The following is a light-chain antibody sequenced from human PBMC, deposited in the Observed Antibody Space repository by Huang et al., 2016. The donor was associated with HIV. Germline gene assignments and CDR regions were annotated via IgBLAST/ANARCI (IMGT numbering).Light chain of an antibody. CDR3: QQYGSSRIFT. CDR1: QSVSSSY. J-gene: IGKJ3*01. V-gene: IGKV3-20*01. CDR2: GAS. Sequence: EIVLTQSPGTLSVSPGERATLSCRASQSVSSSYLAWYQQKPGQAPRLLTYGASSRATGIPDRFSGSGSETDFTLTISRLEPEDFAVYYCQQYGSSRIFTFGPGTKVDIK.